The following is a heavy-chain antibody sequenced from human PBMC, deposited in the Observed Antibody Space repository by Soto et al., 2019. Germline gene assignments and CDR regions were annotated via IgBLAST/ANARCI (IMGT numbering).Heavy chain of an antibody. CDR2: IYYSGST. CDR1: GGSISSGGYY. CDR3: ARGRLDDIVLMVYAVEWYYYYGMDV. Sequence: KPSETLSLTCTVSGGSISSGGYYWSWIRQHPGKGLEWIGYIYYSGSTYYNPSLKSRVTISVDTSKNQFSLKLSSVTAADTAVYYCARGRLDDIVLMVYAVEWYYYYGMDVWGQGTTVTVSS. V-gene: IGHV4-31*03. D-gene: IGHD2-8*01. J-gene: IGHJ6*02.